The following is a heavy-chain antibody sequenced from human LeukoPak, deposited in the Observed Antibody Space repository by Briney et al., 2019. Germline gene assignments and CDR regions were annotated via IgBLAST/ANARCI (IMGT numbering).Heavy chain of an antibody. CDR1: GGTFSSYA. CDR2: IIPIFGTA. Sequence: ASVKVSWKASGGTFSSYAISWVRQAPGQGLEWMGGIIPIFGTANYAQKFQGRVTITADKSTSTAYMELSSLRSEDTAVYYCARSEGGSIYYYYYMDVWGKGTTVTVSS. D-gene: IGHD6-25*01. J-gene: IGHJ6*03. CDR3: ARSEGGSIYYYYYMDV. V-gene: IGHV1-69*06.